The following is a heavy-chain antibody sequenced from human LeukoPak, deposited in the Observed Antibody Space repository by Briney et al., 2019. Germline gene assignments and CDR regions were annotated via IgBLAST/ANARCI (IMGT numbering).Heavy chain of an antibody. J-gene: IGHJ4*02. Sequence: GASVKVSCKASGGTFSSYAISWVRQVPGQGLEWMGRIIPILGIANYAQKLQGRVTITADKSTSTAYMELSSLRSEDTAVYYCARERSGDWGFHYWGQGTLVTVSS. V-gene: IGHV1-69*04. D-gene: IGHD7-27*01. CDR3: ARERSGDWGFHY. CDR2: IIPILGIA. CDR1: GGTFSSYA.